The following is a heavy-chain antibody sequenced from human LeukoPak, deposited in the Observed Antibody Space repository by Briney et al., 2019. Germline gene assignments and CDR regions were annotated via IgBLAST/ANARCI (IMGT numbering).Heavy chain of an antibody. Sequence: PSETLSLTCTVSGGSISSSSYYWGWIRQPPGKGLEWIGSIYYSGSTYYNPSLKSRVTISVDTSKNQFSLKLSSVTAADTAVYYCARLGPKKNDAFDIWGQGTMVTVSS. CDR1: GGSISSSSYY. CDR3: ARLGPKKNDAFDI. V-gene: IGHV4-39*01. J-gene: IGHJ3*02. CDR2: IYYSGST.